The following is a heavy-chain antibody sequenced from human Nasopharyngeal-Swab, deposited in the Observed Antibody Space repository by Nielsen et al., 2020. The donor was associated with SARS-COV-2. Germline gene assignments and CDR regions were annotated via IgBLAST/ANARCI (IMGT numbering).Heavy chain of an antibody. J-gene: IGHJ4*02. CDR2: IKQDGSEK. CDR1: GFTFSSYW. D-gene: IGHD2-8*02. CDR3: ARTVVYYFDY. V-gene: IGHV3-7*03. Sequence: GESLKISCAASGFTFSSYWMSWVRQAPGKGLEWVANIKQDGSEKYYVDSVKGRFTISRDNAKNSLYLQMNSLRAEDTAVHYCARTVVYYFDYWGQGTLVTVSS.